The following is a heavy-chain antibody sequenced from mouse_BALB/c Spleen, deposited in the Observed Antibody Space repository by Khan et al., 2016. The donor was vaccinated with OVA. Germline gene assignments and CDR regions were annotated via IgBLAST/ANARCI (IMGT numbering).Heavy chain of an antibody. CDR3: ARGDYYVSNYFDY. Sequence: EVELVESGGGLVKPGGSLKLSCAASGFTFSNYAMSWVRQTPEKRLEWVASISSGGDTYYPDSVKGRFTFSRDDARNLLYLQMSSLRSEDTAMYYCARGDYYVSNYFDYWGQGTTLTVS. J-gene: IGHJ2*01. V-gene: IGHV5-6-5*01. CDR1: GFTFSNYA. D-gene: IGHD1-1*01. CDR2: ISSGGDT.